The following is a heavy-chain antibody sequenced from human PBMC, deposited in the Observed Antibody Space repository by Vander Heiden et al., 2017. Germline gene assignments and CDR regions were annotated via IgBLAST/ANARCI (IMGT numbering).Heavy chain of an antibody. V-gene: IGHV3-23*01. CDR3: AKEDGSFDTNGPDY. CDR1: GFTFSSYA. CDR2: ISHSGATT. D-gene: IGHD2-8*01. Sequence: EVELLQSGGGLVQPGESLRLSCAASGFTFSSYAMSWVRQAPGKGLELVTAISHSGATTFEAESVKGRFTISRDNSKNTLYLQMNSLRAEDTAVYYCAKEDGSFDTNGPDYWGQGTLVTVSS. J-gene: IGHJ4*02.